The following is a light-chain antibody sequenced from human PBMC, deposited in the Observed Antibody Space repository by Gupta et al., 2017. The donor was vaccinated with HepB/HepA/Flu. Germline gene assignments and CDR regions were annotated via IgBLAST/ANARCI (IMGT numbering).Light chain of an antibody. CDR2: AAS. CDR1: QSVSNY. Sequence: DIQMTQSPSSLSASVGDRITITCRASQSVSNYLNWYQQKPEKAPNLLIYAASSLQSGVPSRFSGSGSGTDFTLTISSLQPDDFATYYCQQTYNTPLTFGGGTKVEIK. CDR3: QQTYNTPLT. J-gene: IGKJ4*01. V-gene: IGKV1-39*01.